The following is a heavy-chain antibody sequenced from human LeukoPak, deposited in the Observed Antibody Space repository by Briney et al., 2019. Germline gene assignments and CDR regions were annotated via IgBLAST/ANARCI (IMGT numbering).Heavy chain of an antibody. Sequence: SVKVSCKASGGTFSSYAISWVQQAPGQGLEWMGGIIPIFGTANYAQKFQGRVTITTDESTSTAYMELSSLRSEDTAVYYCAREHLYYDFWSGYYTIPLHFDYWGQGTLVTVSS. CDR3: AREHLYYDFWSGYYTIPLHFDY. J-gene: IGHJ4*02. CDR1: GGTFSSYA. CDR2: IIPIFGTA. V-gene: IGHV1-69*05. D-gene: IGHD3-3*01.